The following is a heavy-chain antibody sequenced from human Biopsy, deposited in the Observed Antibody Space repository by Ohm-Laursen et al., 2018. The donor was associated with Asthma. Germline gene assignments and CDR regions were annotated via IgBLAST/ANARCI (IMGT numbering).Heavy chain of an antibody. CDR3: ARGPEYVRSSGALDY. Sequence: SVKVSCNASGYTFTSYYMHWVRQAPGHGLEWMGRIIPIFGPTNYAQKFQGRVTISADDSTSTAYMELSSLSSEDTALYYCARGPEYVRSSGALDYWGQGTLVTVSS. J-gene: IGHJ4*02. CDR1: GYTFTSYY. D-gene: IGHD2-2*01. CDR2: IIPIFGPT. V-gene: IGHV1-69*13.